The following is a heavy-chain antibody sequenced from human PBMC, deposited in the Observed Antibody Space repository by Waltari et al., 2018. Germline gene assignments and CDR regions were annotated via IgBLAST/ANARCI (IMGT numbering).Heavy chain of an antibody. CDR3: ARTPLDRYYFDY. V-gene: IGHV4-31*01. Sequence: QVQLQESGPGLVKPSQTLSLTCPVSGGSISRGGYYWSWIRQHPGKGLEWIGYIYYSGSTYYNPSLKSLVTISVDTSKNQFSLKLSSVTAADTAVYYCARTPLDRYYFDYWGQGTLVIVSS. CDR2: IYYSGST. CDR1: GGSISRGGYY. D-gene: IGHD3-16*02. J-gene: IGHJ4*02.